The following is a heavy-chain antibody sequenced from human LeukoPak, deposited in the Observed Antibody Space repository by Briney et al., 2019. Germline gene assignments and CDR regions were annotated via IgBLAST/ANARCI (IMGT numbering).Heavy chain of an antibody. D-gene: IGHD5-18*01. CDR3: ARAVGYSYGSAFDY. CDR2: IYSSGTT. Sequence: GGSLRLSCAASGFTVSSKYMSWVRQAPGKGLEWVSVIYSSGTTYYADSVKGRFTISRDNSKNTLYLQMNSLRAEDTAVYYCARAVGYSYGSAFDYWGQGTLVTVSS. CDR1: GFTVSSKY. V-gene: IGHV3-53*01. J-gene: IGHJ4*02.